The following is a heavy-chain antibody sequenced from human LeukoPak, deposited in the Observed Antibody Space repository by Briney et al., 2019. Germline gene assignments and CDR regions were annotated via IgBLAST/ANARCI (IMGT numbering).Heavy chain of an antibody. J-gene: IGHJ4*02. CDR1: GYTXTGYY. V-gene: IGHV1-2*02. Sequence: ASVKVSCKASGYTXTGYYMHWVRQAPGQGLEWMGWINPNSGGTNYAQKFQGRVTMTRDTSISTAYMELSGLRSDDMAVYFCAGKASESGYFSYWGQGTLVTVSS. D-gene: IGHD5-12*01. CDR2: INPNSGGT. CDR3: AGKASESGYFSY.